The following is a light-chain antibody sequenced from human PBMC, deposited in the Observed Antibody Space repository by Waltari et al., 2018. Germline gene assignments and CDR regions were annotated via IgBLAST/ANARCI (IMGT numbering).Light chain of an antibody. V-gene: IGLV3-21*04. Sequence: SYVLTQPPSVSVAPGKTARITCGGNNIGRKSVHWYQQKAGQAPVLVIHYDSDRPTGIPERFSGSTSGNTATLTSSRVEAGDEADYFCEVWDYVQGVFGGGTKLTVL. J-gene: IGLJ3*02. CDR2: YDS. CDR3: EVWDYVQGV. CDR1: NIGRKS.